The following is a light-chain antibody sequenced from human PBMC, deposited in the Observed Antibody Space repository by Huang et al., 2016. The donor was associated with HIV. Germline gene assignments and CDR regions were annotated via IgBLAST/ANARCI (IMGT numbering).Light chain of an antibody. CDR3: QQYNDWRET. V-gene: IGKV3-15*01. CDR2: GAS. CDR1: QSIDSN. J-gene: IGKJ1*01. Sequence: EIVIPQSQATLSVSQGERATLSCRASQSIDSNLAWYQQKPGQAPRLLIYGASTRATGIPARFSGSGSGTEFTLTISSLQSEDFAVYYCQQYNDWRETFGQGTKVEIK.